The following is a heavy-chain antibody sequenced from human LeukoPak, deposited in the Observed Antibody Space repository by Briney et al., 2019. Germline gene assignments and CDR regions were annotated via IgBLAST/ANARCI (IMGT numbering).Heavy chain of an antibody. CDR3: ARGVRYYYGSGSYSYYFDY. J-gene: IGHJ4*02. V-gene: IGHV1-8*01. CDR2: MNPNSGNT. CDR1: GYTFTSYD. D-gene: IGHD3-10*01. Sequence: ASVKVSCKASGYTFTSYDINWVRQATGQGLEWMGWMNPNSGNTGYAQKFQGRVTMTRNTSISTAYMELSSLRSEDTAVYYCARGVRYYYGSGSYSYYFDYWGQGTLVTVSS.